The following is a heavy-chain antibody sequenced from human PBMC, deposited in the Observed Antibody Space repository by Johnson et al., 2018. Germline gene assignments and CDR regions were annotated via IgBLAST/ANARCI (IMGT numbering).Heavy chain of an antibody. V-gene: IGHV4-59*01. D-gene: IGHD2-21*02. CDR3: AAGGGDLLDY. Sequence: QVQLQESGPGLVKPSETLSLTCTVSVRSISDYYWSWIRQPPGKALEWIGYIYYTGPTKYNPSLKSRVTISMDTSKIQFSLKVKSVTAADTAVYDCAAGGGDLLDYWGQGTLVLVSS. CDR2: IYYTGPT. CDR1: VRSISDYY. J-gene: IGHJ4*02.